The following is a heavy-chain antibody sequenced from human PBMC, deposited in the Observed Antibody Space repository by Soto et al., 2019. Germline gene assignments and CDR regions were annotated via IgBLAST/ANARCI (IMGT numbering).Heavy chain of an antibody. Sequence: PGGSLRLSCAASGFNVKTTYMTWVRQAPGEGLEWVSVIHNSGATYYADSVKGRFTISKDNSKNTVYLQMSSLRAEDTAMYYCARGRQAAADTFDYWGQGTLVTVSS. D-gene: IGHD6-13*01. J-gene: IGHJ4*02. CDR2: IHNSGAT. CDR1: GFNVKTTY. V-gene: IGHV3-53*01. CDR3: ARGRQAAADTFDY.